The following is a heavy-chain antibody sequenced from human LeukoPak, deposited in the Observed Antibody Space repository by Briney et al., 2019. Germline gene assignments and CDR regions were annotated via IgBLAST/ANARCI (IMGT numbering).Heavy chain of an antibody. CDR2: INHSGST. J-gene: IGHJ6*02. CDR1: GGSFSGYY. Sequence: SETLSLTCAVYGGSFSGYYWSWIRQPPGKGLGWIGEINHSGSTNYNPSLKSRVTISVDTSKNQFSLKLSSVTAADTAVYYCARTNYSNWYYYCYGMDVWGQGTTVTVSS. V-gene: IGHV4-34*01. D-gene: IGHD4-11*01. CDR3: ARTNYSNWYYYCYGMDV.